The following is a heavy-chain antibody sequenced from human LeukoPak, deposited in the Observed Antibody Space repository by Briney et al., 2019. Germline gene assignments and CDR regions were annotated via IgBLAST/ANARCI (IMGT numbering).Heavy chain of an antibody. V-gene: IGHV1-46*01. CDR1: GYTFTGYY. J-gene: IGHJ5*02. Sequence: GASVKVSCKASGYTFTGYYMHWVRQAPGQGLEWMGIINPSGGSTSYAQKFQGRVTMTRDMSTSTVYMELSSLRCEDTAVYYCARDMNRLGDILTGPSSIDPWGQGTLVTVSS. D-gene: IGHD3-9*01. CDR2: INPSGGST. CDR3: ARDMNRLGDILTGPSSIDP.